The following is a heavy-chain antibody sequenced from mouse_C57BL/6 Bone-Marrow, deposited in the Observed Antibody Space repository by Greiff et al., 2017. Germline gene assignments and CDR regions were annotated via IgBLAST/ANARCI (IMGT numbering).Heavy chain of an antibody. Sequence: EVKLVESGGDLVKPGGSLKLSCAASGFTFSSYGMSWVRQTPDKRLEWVATISSGGSYTYYPDSVKGRFTISRDNAKNTLYLQMSSLKSADTAMYYCARHGGDSNYLYAMDYWGQGTSVTVSS. J-gene: IGHJ4*01. CDR3: ARHGGDSNYLYAMDY. CDR2: ISSGGSYT. CDR1: GFTFSSYG. D-gene: IGHD2-5*01. V-gene: IGHV5-6*01.